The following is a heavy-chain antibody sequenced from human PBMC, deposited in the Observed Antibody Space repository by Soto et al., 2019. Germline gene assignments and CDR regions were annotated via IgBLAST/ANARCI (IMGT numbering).Heavy chain of an antibody. CDR2: IYWGDDK. Sequence: SGPTLVNPTQTLTLTCTFSGFSLSTSGVGVGWIRQPPGKALEWLALIYWGDDKRYSPSLKSRLSITKDTSKNQVVLTMTNMDLEDTATYYCARVSSGSYLFDYWGQGTLVTVSS. D-gene: IGHD1-26*01. CDR1: GFSLSTSGVG. J-gene: IGHJ4*02. V-gene: IGHV2-5*02. CDR3: ARVSSGSYLFDY.